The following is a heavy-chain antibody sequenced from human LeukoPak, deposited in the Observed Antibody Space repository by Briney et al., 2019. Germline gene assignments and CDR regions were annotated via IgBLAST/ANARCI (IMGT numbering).Heavy chain of an antibody. CDR1: GSTFND. Sequence: GGSLRLSCAVSGSTFNDMHWVRQAPGKGLEWVSFMRSDGSSQFYADSVRGRFTISRDNSQNTLFLLMNSLRPDDTAVYYCAIEGGTYGGDAFEIWGQGTMVTVSS. J-gene: IGHJ3*02. CDR3: AIEGGTYGGDAFEI. CDR2: MRSDGSSQ. D-gene: IGHD4-23*01. V-gene: IGHV3-30*02.